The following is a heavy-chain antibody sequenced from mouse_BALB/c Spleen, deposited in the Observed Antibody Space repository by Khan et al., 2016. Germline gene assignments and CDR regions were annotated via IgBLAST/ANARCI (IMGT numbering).Heavy chain of an antibody. CDR3: ARDFGSSYGWFAY. V-gene: IGHV9-3-1*01. Sequence: QIQLVQSGPELKKPGETVKISCKASGYTFTNYGMNWVKQAPGKGLKWMGWINTYTGEPTYADDFKGRFAFSLETSASTAYLQSNNLKNEDTATXCSARDFGSSYGWFAYWGQGTLVTVSA. CDR2: INTYTGEP. J-gene: IGHJ3*01. D-gene: IGHD1-1*01. CDR1: GYTFTNYG.